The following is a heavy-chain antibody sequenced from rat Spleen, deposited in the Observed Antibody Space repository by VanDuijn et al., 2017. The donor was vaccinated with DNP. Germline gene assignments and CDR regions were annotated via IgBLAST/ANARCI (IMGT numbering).Heavy chain of an antibody. CDR1: GFIFSNYW. V-gene: IGHV5-31*01. J-gene: IGHJ3*01. Sequence: EVQLVESGGGPVQPGRSLKLSCVASGFIFSNYWMTWIRQAPGKGLEWVASISPTDGATYYPDSVKGRFTISRDNAKSTLYLQMDSLRSEDTATYYCARSDSYGFPYWGQGTLVTVSS. CDR3: ARSDSYGFPY. D-gene: IGHD1-2*01. CDR2: ISPTDGAT.